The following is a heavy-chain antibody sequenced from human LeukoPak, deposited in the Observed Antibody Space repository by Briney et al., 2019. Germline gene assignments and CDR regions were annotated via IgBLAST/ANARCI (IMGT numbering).Heavy chain of an antibody. CDR3: ARDKGGMVPFDH. J-gene: IGHJ4*02. CDR2: INSDGSST. D-gene: IGHD3-10*01. V-gene: IGHV3-74*01. CDR1: GFTFSSYW. Sequence: PGGSLRLSCAASGFTFSSYWMHWVRQAPGKGLVWVSRINSDGSSTSYADSVKGRFTISRDNAKNTLYLQMNSLRAEDTAVYFCARDKGGMVPFDHWGQGTLVTVSS.